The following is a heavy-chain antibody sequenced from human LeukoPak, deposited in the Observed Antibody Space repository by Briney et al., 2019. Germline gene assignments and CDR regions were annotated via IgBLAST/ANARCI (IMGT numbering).Heavy chain of an antibody. J-gene: IGHJ4*02. CDR2: INAGNGNT. V-gene: IGHV1-3*01. CDR1: GYTFTSYA. Sequence: ASVKLSCKASGYTFTSYAMHWVRQAPGQRLEWMGWINAGNGNTKYPQKFQGRVTITRDASASTAYMELSSLRSEDTAVYYCARVRGFGELFFDYWGQGTLVTVSS. D-gene: IGHD3-10*01. CDR3: ARVRGFGELFFDY.